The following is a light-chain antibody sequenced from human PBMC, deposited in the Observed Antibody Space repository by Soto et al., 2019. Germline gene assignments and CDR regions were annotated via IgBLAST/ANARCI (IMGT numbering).Light chain of an antibody. Sequence: DIQVTQSPSTLSGSVGDRVTITCRASQTISSWLAWYQQKPGKAPKLLIYKASSLQSGVPSRFSGSGSGTEFTLTISSLQPDDFATYYCHQYKTYWTFGHGTKVDIK. CDR3: HQYKTYWT. J-gene: IGKJ1*01. V-gene: IGKV1-5*03. CDR2: KAS. CDR1: QTISSW.